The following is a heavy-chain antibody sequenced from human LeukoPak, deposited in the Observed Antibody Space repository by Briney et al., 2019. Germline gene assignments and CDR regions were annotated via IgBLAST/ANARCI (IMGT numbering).Heavy chain of an antibody. Sequence: GGSLRLSCGVSGFTFSSYWMNWVRQAPGKGLEWVASIRQDGGEKSYVDSVKGRFTISRDNAKNSLYLQMSSLRAEDTAVYYCARDYDFWSGYPHYFDYWGQRTLVTVSS. CDR3: ARDYDFWSGYPHYFDY. V-gene: IGHV3-7*01. CDR1: GFTFSSYW. J-gene: IGHJ4*02. D-gene: IGHD3-3*01. CDR2: IRQDGGEK.